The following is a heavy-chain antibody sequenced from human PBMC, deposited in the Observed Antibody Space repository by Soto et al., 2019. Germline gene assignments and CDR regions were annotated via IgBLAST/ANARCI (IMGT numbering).Heavy chain of an antibody. CDR2: ISAYNGNT. CDR3: AGGGVRGVIIYDIDY. CDR1: GYTFTSYC. V-gene: IGHV1-18*01. Sequence: QVQLVQSGAEVKKHGASVKVSCKASGYTFTSYCISWVRQAPGQGLEWMGGISAYNGNTNYAQKLQGRITMTTDTSKSTAYMELRSLRSDDTAVYYCAGGGVRGVIIYDIDYWGQATLVTVSS. J-gene: IGHJ4*02. D-gene: IGHD3-10*01.